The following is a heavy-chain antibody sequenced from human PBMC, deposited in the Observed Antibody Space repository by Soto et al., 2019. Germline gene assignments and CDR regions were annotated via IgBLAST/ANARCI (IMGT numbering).Heavy chain of an antibody. CDR3: ARGRRDGYNLIDSFDY. CDR2: ISSSGSTI. V-gene: IGHV3-11*01. J-gene: IGHJ4*02. Sequence: AGGSLRLSCAASGFTFSGYYMSWVRQAPGKGLEWVAYISSSGSTIYYADSVKGRFTISRDNATNSLYLPMNSLRAEDTAVYYCARGRRDGYNLIDSFDYWGQGTLVTVSS. D-gene: IGHD5-12*01. CDR1: GFTFSGYY.